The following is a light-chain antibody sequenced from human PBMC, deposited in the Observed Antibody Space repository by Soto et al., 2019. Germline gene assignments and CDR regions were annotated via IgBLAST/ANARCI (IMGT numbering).Light chain of an antibody. CDR1: QSVSLS. V-gene: IGKV3-15*01. Sequence: EIVLTQSPATLSVSLGHSATLSCRASQSVSLSLAWYQMRPGQPPRLLIYGASTRATDIPARFSGSGSGTDFTLTISSRQSEDFAVYFCQQYHIWPSWTFGQGTKVELK. CDR3: QQYHIWPSWT. CDR2: GAS. J-gene: IGKJ1*01.